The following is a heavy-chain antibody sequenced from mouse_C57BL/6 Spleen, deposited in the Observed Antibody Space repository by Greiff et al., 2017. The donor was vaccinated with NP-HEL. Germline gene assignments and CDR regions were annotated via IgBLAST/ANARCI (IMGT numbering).Heavy chain of an antibody. CDR3: AREYYYGSSPYYYAMDY. J-gene: IGHJ4*01. CDR1: GFTFSSYG. D-gene: IGHD1-1*01. CDR2: ISSGGSCT. Sequence: EVQGVESGGDLVKPGGSLKLSCAASGFTFSSYGMSWVRQTPDKRLEWVATISSGGSCTYYPDSVKGRFTISRDNAKNTLYLQMSSLKSEDTAMYYCAREYYYGSSPYYYAMDYWGQGTSVTVSS. V-gene: IGHV5-6*01.